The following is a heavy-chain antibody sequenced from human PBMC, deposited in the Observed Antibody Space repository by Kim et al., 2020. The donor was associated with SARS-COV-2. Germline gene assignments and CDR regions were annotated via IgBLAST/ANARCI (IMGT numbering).Heavy chain of an antibody. CDR2: FDPEDGET. V-gene: IGHV1-24*01. J-gene: IGHJ4*02. CDR1: GYTFTELS. CDR3: ATFSLGGYYDFDY. Sequence: ASVKVSCKVSGYTFTELSMHWVRQAPGEGLEWMGVFDPEDGETIYAQKFQGRVTMTEDTSADTAYMELSSLRSEDTAVYYCATFSLGGYYDFDYWGQGTL. D-gene: IGHD3-22*01.